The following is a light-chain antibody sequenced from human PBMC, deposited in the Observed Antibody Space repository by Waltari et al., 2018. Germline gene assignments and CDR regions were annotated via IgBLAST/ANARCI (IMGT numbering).Light chain of an antibody. CDR3: QVWDSGSDHPWV. CDR2: YNN. Sequence: FVLTQPPAVSVAPGTAARISCGGSNIGSHGVHWYQQKPGQSPVLVMSYNNDRPSGIPERVSGSSSGNSATLTISRVEAGDEADYYCQVWDSGSDHPWVFGGGTKLTVL. J-gene: IGLJ3*02. V-gene: IGLV3-21*04. CDR1: NIGSHG.